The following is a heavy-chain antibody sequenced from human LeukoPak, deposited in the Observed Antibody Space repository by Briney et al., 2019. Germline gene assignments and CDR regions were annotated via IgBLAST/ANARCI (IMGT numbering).Heavy chain of an antibody. Sequence: GGSLRLSCAASGFTFSSYSMNWVRQAPGKGLEWVSSISSSSSYIYYADSVKGRFTISRGNSKNTLYLQMNSLRAEDTAVYYCARVGHGGLLYYYYYYMDVWGKGTTVTVSS. CDR3: ARVGHGGLLYYYYYYMDV. D-gene: IGHD1-26*01. V-gene: IGHV3-21*01. CDR2: ISSSSSYI. J-gene: IGHJ6*03. CDR1: GFTFSSYS.